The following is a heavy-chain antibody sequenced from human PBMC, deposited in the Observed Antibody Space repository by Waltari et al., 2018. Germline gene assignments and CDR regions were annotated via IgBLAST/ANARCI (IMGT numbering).Heavy chain of an antibody. J-gene: IGHJ4*02. CDR3: TTEGGRAWPMY. D-gene: IGHD2-2*01. Sequence: EVQLVESGGGLVKPGDSLRLSCVASGFTFANAWINWVRQAPGKGLGWVGRLKRRAEGGTTDYAAPVKGRFAISRDDSKDAAYLQMNSLKTEDTAMYFCTTEGGRAWPMYWGQGTLVTVSS. CDR1: GFTFANAW. CDR2: LKRRAEGGTT. V-gene: IGHV3-15*01.